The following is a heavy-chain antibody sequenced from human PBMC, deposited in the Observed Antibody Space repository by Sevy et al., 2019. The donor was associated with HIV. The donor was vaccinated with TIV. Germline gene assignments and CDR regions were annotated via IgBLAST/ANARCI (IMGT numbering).Heavy chain of an antibody. CDR2: INKGGDIT. D-gene: IGHD2-15*01. V-gene: IGHV3-23*01. J-gene: IGHJ4*02. CDR3: AKYCSGAGCYSGLNY. CDR1: GFTFNNYF. Sequence: GGSLRLSCAASGFTFNNYFMTWVRQAPGTGLEWVSTINKGGDITYYADSVKGRLPSSRDTSTNTLFLQMHSLGAEDTAVYYCAKYCSGAGCYSGLNYWGQGTPVTVSS.